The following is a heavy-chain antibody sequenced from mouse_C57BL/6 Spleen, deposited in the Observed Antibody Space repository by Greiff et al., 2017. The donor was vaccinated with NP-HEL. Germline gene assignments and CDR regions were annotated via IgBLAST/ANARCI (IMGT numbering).Heavy chain of an antibody. D-gene: IGHD2-4*01. CDR1: GYTFTSYW. V-gene: IGHV1-7*01. CDR3: ARSSLIYYDYGYAMDY. CDR2: INPSSGYT. Sequence: QVQLKQSGAELAKPGASVKLSCKASGYTFTSYWMHWVKQRPGQGLEWIGYINPSSGYTKYNQKFKDKATLTADKSSSTAYMQLSSLTYEDSAVYYCARSSLIYYDYGYAMDYWGQGTSVTVSS. J-gene: IGHJ4*01.